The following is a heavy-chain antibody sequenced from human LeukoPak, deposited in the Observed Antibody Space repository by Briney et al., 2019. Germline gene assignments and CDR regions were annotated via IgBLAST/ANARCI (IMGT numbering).Heavy chain of an antibody. V-gene: IGHV1-2*02. J-gene: IGHJ5*02. Sequence: ASVKVSCKTSGYSFTDYYMHWVRQAPGQGLEWMGWINPNSGRASSAQKFQGRVTMTRDPSITTVYMEVTWLTPDDTAIYYCARADRLDGGPYLIGPWGQGTLVTVSS. CDR3: ARADRLDGGPYLIGP. D-gene: IGHD3-16*01. CDR1: GYSFTDYY. CDR2: INPNSGRA.